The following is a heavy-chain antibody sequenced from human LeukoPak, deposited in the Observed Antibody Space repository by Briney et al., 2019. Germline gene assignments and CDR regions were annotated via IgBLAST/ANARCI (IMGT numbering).Heavy chain of an antibody. Sequence: SETLSLTCTVPGDSINTYYWSWIRQPAGKGLEWIGRIYIIGSTSYNPSLKSRVTMSLDTSKSQLSLKLTSVTAADTAVYYCARVGYSNSYDFWGQGTLVTVSS. V-gene: IGHV4-4*07. CDR3: ARVGYSNSYDF. J-gene: IGHJ4*02. CDR2: IYIIGST. CDR1: GDSINTYY. D-gene: IGHD4-11*01.